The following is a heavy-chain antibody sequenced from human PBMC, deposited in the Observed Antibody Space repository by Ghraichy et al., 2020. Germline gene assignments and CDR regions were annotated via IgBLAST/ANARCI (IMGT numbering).Heavy chain of an antibody. CDR3: ARHIGYCSGSSCYHFDY. V-gene: IGHV4-39*01. D-gene: IGHD2-15*01. Sequence: SETLSLTCTVSGGSISSSSYYWGWIRQPPGKGLEWIGSIYNSGSTYYNPSLKSRVTISVDTSKNQFSLKLSSVTAADTAVYYCARHIGYCSGSSCYHFDYWGQGTLVTVSS. J-gene: IGHJ4*02. CDR2: IYNSGST. CDR1: GGSISSSSYY.